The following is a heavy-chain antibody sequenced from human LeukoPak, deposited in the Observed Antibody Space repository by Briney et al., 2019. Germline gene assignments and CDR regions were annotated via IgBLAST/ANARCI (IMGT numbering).Heavy chain of an antibody. J-gene: IGHJ6*04. CDR3: ASGQHGMDV. CDR2: INQDGSEK. V-gene: IGHV3-7*03. Sequence: GGSLRLSCAASGFTFSSHWMSWVRQAPGKGRGWVANINQDGSEKSSADSVKGRFTISRDNAKNALYLQLNSLRAEDTAVYYSASGQHGMDVWGKGTTVTVSS. CDR1: GFTFSSHW. D-gene: IGHD2-2*01.